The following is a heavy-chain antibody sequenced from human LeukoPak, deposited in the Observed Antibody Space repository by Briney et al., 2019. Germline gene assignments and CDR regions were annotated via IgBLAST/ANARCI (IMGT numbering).Heavy chain of an antibody. D-gene: IGHD3-16*01. CDR2: ISSACST. V-gene: IGHV3-53*01. Sequence: PGGSLRLSCADSGFTVSSNYLSWVRQAPGHGLDCPSVISSACSTYYAASAKGRFTISRDNSKNTLYLQMNSLTADDTAVYYCARPPICFADTLEDYWGQGTLVTVSS. CDR1: GFTVSSNY. J-gene: IGHJ4*02. CDR3: ARPPICFADTLEDY.